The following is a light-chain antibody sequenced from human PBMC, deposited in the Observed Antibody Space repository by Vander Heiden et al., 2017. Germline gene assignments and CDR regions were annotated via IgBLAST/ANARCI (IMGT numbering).Light chain of an antibody. V-gene: IGKV1-39*01. Sequence: DIQMTQSPSSLSASVGDRVTITCRASQSISSYLNWYQQKPGKAPKLLIYAASSLQSGVPSRFSGSGYKSDFTLTISSLQPEDFATYYCQQSDSNPSITFGQGTRLEIK. CDR2: AAS. CDR3: QQSDSNPSIT. J-gene: IGKJ5*01. CDR1: QSISSY.